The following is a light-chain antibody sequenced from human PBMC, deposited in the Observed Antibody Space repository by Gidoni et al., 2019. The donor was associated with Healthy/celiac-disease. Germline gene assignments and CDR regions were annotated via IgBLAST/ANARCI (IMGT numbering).Light chain of an antibody. CDR1: KLGDKY. V-gene: IGLV3-1*01. J-gene: IGLJ2*01. CDR2: QDS. Sequence: SYELTQPPSVSVSPGQTASITCSGDKLGDKYACWYQQKPGQSPVLVIYQDSKRPSGIPARFSGSNSGNTATLTISGTQAMDEADYYCQAWDSSLVLFGGGTKLTVL. CDR3: QAWDSSLVL.